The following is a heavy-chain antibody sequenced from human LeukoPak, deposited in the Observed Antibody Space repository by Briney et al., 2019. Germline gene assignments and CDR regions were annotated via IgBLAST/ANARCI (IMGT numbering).Heavy chain of an antibody. CDR2: TIPIFGTA. Sequence: SVKVSCKASGGTFSSYAISWVRQAPGQGLEWMGGTIPIFGTANYAQKFQGRVTITTDESTSTAYMELSSLRSEDTAVYYCARGGSDCTNGVCSQYYFDYWGQGTLVTVSS. J-gene: IGHJ4*02. CDR3: ARGGSDCTNGVCSQYYFDY. CDR1: GGTFSSYA. D-gene: IGHD2-8*01. V-gene: IGHV1-69*05.